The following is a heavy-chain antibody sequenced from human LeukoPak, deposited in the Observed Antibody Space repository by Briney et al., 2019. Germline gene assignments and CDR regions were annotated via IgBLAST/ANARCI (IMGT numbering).Heavy chain of an antibody. V-gene: IGHV3-21*01. CDR1: GFTFSSYG. D-gene: IGHD6-19*01. CDR2: ISSSSSYI. CDR3: ARGGRGIAVY. J-gene: IGHJ4*02. Sequence: PGGSLRLSCAASGFTFSSYGMHWVRQAPGKGLEWVSSISSSSSYIYYADSVKGRFTISRDNAKSSLYLQMNSLRAEDTAVYYCARGGRGIAVYWGQGTLVTVSS.